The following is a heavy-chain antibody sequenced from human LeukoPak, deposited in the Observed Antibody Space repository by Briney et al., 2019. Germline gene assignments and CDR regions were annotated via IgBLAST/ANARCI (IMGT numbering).Heavy chain of an antibody. Sequence: SETLSLTCTVSGGSMNAYYWTWFRQPPGKGLEWIGYIYYSGSTNYNPSPKSRLTISVDTSNNQFPLALSSVTSSDTAVYYCATIAGSSSFWGQGTLVTVSS. CDR2: IYYSGST. CDR3: ATIAGSSSF. J-gene: IGHJ4*02. CDR1: GGSMNAYY. D-gene: IGHD6-6*01. V-gene: IGHV4-59*08.